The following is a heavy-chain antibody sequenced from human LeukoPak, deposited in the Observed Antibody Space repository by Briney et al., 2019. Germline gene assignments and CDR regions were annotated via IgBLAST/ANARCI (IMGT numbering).Heavy chain of an antibody. CDR3: ARDRGTAAAGADYYYYGMDV. J-gene: IGHJ6*02. V-gene: IGHV3-33*01. Sequence: GGSLRPSCAASGFTFSSYGMHWVRQAPGKGLEWVAVIWYDGSNKYYADSVKGRFTISRDNSKNTLYLQMNSLRAEDTAVYYCARDRGTAAAGADYYYYGMDVWGQGTTVTVSS. D-gene: IGHD6-13*01. CDR2: IWYDGSNK. CDR1: GFTFSSYG.